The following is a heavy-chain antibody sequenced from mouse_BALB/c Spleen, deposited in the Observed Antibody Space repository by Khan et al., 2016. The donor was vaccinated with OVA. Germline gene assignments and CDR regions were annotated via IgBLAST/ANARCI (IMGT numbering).Heavy chain of an antibody. Sequence: EVQLQESGPDLVKPSQSLSLTCTVTGYSITSGYSWHWIRQFPGNKLEWMGYIYYRGSLNYNPSLKSRISITRSTSKNQFFLQLNLLTTEDTATYYCERDGNYMDYWGQGTSVTVSS. V-gene: IGHV3-1*02. CDR1: GYSITSGYS. CDR2: IYYRGSL. D-gene: IGHD2-1*01. J-gene: IGHJ4*01. CDR3: ERDGNYMDY.